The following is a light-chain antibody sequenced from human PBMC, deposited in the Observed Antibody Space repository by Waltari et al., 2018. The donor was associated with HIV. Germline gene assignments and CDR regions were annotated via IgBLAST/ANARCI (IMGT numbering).Light chain of an antibody. CDR2: GAS. V-gene: IGKV3-15*01. J-gene: IGKJ1*01. Sequence: EIVMTQSPATLSVSPGERATLSCRASHSVITNLAWYQQRFGQPPRLLIYGASTRATNIPARFSGGGSGTEFTLTISSLQSEDFAIYYCQQYNNWPRTFGQGTKVEV. CDR1: HSVITN. CDR3: QQYNNWPRT.